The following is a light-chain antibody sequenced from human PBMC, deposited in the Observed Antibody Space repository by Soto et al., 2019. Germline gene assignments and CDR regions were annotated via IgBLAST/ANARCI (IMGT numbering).Light chain of an antibody. Sequence: QSALTQPASVSGSPGQSITISCTGTNNDVGSYNLVSWYQQHPGKAPKVMLYEGNKRPSGVSNRFSASKSGNTASLTISGLQAEDEAYYYCSSYAGSSIYVVFGGGTQLTVL. V-gene: IGLV2-23*01. CDR2: EGN. CDR1: NNDVGSYNL. CDR3: SSYAGSSIYVV. J-gene: IGLJ2*01.